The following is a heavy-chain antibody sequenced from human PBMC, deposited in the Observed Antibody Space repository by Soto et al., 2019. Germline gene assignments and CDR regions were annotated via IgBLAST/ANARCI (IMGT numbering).Heavy chain of an antibody. CDR2: ISYDGSIK. CDR3: AKGRDSSGYYYVDY. Sequence: QVQLVESGGGVVQPGRSLRLSCAASGFTFSSYGIHWVRQAPGKGLEWVAVISYDGSIKYYADSKKGRFTISRDNSKNTLYLQMNSLRAEDTAVYYCAKGRDSSGYYYVDYWGQGTLVTVSS. V-gene: IGHV3-30*18. CDR1: GFTFSSYG. D-gene: IGHD3-22*01. J-gene: IGHJ4*02.